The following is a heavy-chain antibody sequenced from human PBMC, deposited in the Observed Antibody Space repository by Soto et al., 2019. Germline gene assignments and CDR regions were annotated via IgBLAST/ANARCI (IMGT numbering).Heavy chain of an antibody. Sequence: SQTMSLPCAVFGGTFSGYYWSRIRQNPGKGLEWIGEINHSGSTNYNPSLKSRVTISVDTSKNQFSLKLSSVTAADTAVYYCVGSAEKNRGYSYGYGGYWGQGTLVTGSP. J-gene: IGHJ4*02. CDR1: GGTFSGYY. V-gene: IGHV4-34*08. D-gene: IGHD5-18*01. CDR2: INHSGST. CDR3: VGSAEKNRGYSYGYGGY.